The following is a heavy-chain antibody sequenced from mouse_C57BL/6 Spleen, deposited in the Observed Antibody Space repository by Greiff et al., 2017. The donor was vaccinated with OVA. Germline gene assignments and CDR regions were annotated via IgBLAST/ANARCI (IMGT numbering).Heavy chain of an antibody. D-gene: IGHD2-4*01. CDR2: IWGDGST. J-gene: IGHJ3*01. Sequence: VKLVESGPGLVAPSQSLSITCTVSGFSLTSYGVSWVRQPPGKGLEWLGVIWGDGSTNYHSALISRLGTSKDNSKSQFFLKLNSLLTADTSAYYCAHYDCGAAWFAYWGQGTLLTVSA. CDR3: AHYDCGAAWFAY. V-gene: IGHV2-3*01. CDR1: GFSLTSYG.